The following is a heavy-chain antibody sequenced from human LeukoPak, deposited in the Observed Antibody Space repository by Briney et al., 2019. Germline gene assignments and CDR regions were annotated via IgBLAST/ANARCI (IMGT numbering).Heavy chain of an antibody. V-gene: IGHV4-34*01. J-gene: IGHJ4*02. CDR2: INHSGST. D-gene: IGHD3-22*01. CDR1: GGSFSGYY. Sequence: SETLSLTCAVYGGSFSGYYWSWIRQPPGKGLEWIGEINHSGSTNYNPSLKSRVTISVDTSKNQFSLKLTSVTAADTAVYYCVVVVVITGGIYWGQGTLVTVSS. CDR3: VVVVVITGGIY.